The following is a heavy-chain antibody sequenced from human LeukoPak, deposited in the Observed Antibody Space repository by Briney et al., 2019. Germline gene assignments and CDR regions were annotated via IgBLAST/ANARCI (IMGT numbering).Heavy chain of an antibody. CDR3: ARAPGYWLPNH. Sequence: SETLSLTCAVYGGSFSGYYWSWIRQPPGKGLEWIGEVNHSGSTNYNPSLKSRVTISVDTSKNQFSLKLSSVTAADTAVYYCARAPGYWLPNHWGQGTLVTVSS. D-gene: IGHD2-8*02. J-gene: IGHJ4*02. V-gene: IGHV4-34*01. CDR1: GGSFSGYY. CDR2: VNHSGST.